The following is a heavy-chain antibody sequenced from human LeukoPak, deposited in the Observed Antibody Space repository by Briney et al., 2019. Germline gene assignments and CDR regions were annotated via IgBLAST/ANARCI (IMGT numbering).Heavy chain of an antibody. Sequence: GGSLRLSCAASGFTVSSNSMSWVRQAPGKGLEWVSVIYSGGSTFYADSVKGRFTISRDNSKNTLYLQMNSLRAEDTAVYYCARKHYCDSSGFFPPMDYWGQGTLVTVSS. CDR1: GFTVSSNS. CDR3: ARKHYCDSSGFFPPMDY. CDR2: IYSGGST. D-gene: IGHD3-22*01. V-gene: IGHV3-66*01. J-gene: IGHJ4*02.